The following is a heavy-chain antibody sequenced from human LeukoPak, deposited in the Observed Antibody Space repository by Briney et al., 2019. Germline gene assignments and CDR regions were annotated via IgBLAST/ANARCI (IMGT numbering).Heavy chain of an antibody. CDR1: GYTFTGYY. CDR3: ARGSYYYDSSYSLSDAFDI. J-gene: IGHJ3*02. Sequence: ASVKVSCKASGYTFTGYYMHWVRQAPGQGLEWMGWINPNSGGTNYAQKFQGRVTMTRDTSISTAYMELSRLRSDDTAVYYCARGSYYYDSSYSLSDAFDIWGQGTMGTVSS. CDR2: INPNSGGT. V-gene: IGHV1-2*02. D-gene: IGHD3-22*01.